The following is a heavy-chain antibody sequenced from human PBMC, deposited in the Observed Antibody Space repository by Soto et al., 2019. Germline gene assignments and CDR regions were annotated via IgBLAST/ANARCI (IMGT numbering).Heavy chain of an antibody. CDR1: GGSITSNR. CDR2: IYHNGRF. D-gene: IGHD6-13*01. CDR3: VRNVWYRFDP. Sequence: QEQLQESGPGLVNPSGTLSLTCAVSGGSITSNRWSWVRQPPGKGLEWIGEIYHNGRFNYNPSLRSRLTISMGKSKTQLSLKLSSVTAADTAVHYCVRNVWYRFDPWGPGTLVTVSS. V-gene: IGHV4-4*02. J-gene: IGHJ5*02.